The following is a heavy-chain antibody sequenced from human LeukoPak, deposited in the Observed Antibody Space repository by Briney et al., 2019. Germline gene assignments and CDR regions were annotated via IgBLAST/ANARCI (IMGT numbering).Heavy chain of an antibody. V-gene: IGHV3-23*01. CDR1: GFTFSSYA. Sequence: GGSLRLSCAAPGFTFSSYAMSWVRQAPGKGLEWVSAISGSGGTTYYADSVKGRFTISRDNPRNTLDLQMNSLRAEDTAKYYCARVGLLRYFDWLPEYFQHWGQGTLDTVSS. J-gene: IGHJ1*01. CDR3: ARVGLLRYFDWLPEYFQH. CDR2: ISGSGGTT. D-gene: IGHD3-9*01.